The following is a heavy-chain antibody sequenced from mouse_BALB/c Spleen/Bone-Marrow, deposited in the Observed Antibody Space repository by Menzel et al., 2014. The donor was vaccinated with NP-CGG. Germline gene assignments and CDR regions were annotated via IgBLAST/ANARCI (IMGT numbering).Heavy chain of an antibody. J-gene: IGHJ4*01. CDR2: IWSGGST. V-gene: IGHV2-2*03. CDR1: GFSLTSHG. CDR3: ARNRDWDGAMDY. Sequence: QVQLKQSGHGLVQPSQSLSITCTVSGFSLTSHGVYWVRQSPGKGLEWLGVIWSGGSTDNNAAFISRLSISKDNSKSQVFFKMNSLQSNDTAIYYCARNRDWDGAMDYWGQGTSVTVSS. D-gene: IGHD4-1*01.